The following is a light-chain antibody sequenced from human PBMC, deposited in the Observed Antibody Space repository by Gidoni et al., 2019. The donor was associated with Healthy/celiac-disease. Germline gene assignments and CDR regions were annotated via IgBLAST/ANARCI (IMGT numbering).Light chain of an antibody. CDR1: QSVSSSY. V-gene: IGKV3D-20*01. J-gene: IGKJ2*01. Sequence: EIVLTQSQATLSWSPGERATLSCGASQSVSSSYLAWYQQKPGLAPRLLIYDASSSDTGIPDRFSGSGSGTDFTLTISRLEPEDFAVYYCQQYGSSPPMYTFGQGTKLEIK. CDR2: DAS. CDR3: QQYGSSPPMYT.